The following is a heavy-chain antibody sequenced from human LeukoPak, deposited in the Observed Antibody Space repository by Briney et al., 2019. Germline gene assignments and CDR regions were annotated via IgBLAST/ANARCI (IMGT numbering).Heavy chain of an antibody. J-gene: IGHJ4*02. CDR1: GFTFSSYG. CDR3: ARDGIAVAGTGYYYFDY. CDR2: IWYDGSNK. D-gene: IGHD6-19*01. Sequence: SGRSLRLSCAASGFTFSSYGMHWVRQAPGKGLEWVAVIWYDGSNKYYADSVKGRFTSSRDNSKNTLYLQMNSLRDEDTAVYYCARDGIAVAGTGYYYFDYWGQGTLVTVSS. V-gene: IGHV3-33*01.